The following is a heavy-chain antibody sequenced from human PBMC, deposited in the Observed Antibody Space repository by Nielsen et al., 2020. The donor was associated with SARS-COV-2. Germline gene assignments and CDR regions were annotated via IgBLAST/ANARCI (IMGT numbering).Heavy chain of an antibody. V-gene: IGHV3-48*01. D-gene: IGHD5-24*01. Sequence: GESLKISCAASGFTFSSYSMNWVRQAPGKGLEWVSYISSSSTIYYADSVKGRFTISRDNSKNTLYLQMNSLRAEDTAVYYCAGQQCHYYYYGMDVWGQGTTVTVSS. CDR2: ISSSSTI. CDR1: GFTFSSYS. J-gene: IGHJ6*02. CDR3: AGQQCHYYYYGMDV.